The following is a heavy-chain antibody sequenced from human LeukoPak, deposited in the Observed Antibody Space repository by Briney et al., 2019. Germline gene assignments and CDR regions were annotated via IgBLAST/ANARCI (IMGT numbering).Heavy chain of an antibody. V-gene: IGHV3-13*01. D-gene: IGHD1-1*01. CDR1: GFTFSNSD. J-gene: IGHJ6*02. Sequence: PGGSLRLSCAASGFTFSNSDIHWVGQSTGGGLEWVSTIGVAGDTYYSASVKGRFTISRDNARNSLFLQMFSLKAEDTAVYYCARGPTHLYYGMDVWGPGTTVTVSS. CDR2: IGVAGDT. CDR3: ARGPTHLYYGMDV.